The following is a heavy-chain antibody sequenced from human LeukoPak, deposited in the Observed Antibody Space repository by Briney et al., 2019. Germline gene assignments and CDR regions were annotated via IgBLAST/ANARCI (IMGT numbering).Heavy chain of an antibody. Sequence: GGSLRLSCAASGFTFSSYGMHWVRQAPGKGLEWVAVISYDGSNKYYADSVKGRFTISRDNSKNTLYLQMNSLRAEDTAVYYCAKDIRTGGRAFDIWGQGTMVTVSS. V-gene: IGHV3-30*18. CDR2: ISYDGSNK. D-gene: IGHD3-16*01. J-gene: IGHJ3*02. CDR3: AKDIRTGGRAFDI. CDR1: GFTFSSYG.